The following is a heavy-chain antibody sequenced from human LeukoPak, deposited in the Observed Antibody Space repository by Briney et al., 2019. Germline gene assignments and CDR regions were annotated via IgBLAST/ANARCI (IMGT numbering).Heavy chain of an antibody. V-gene: IGHV1-2*02. D-gene: IGHD6-19*01. CDR1: GYTFTSYY. CDR3: ARALSWGIAVAALDY. CDR2: INPNSGGT. J-gene: IGHJ4*02. Sequence: GASVKVSCKASGYTFTSYYMHWVRQAPGQGLEWMGWINPNSGGTNYAQKFQGRVTMTRDTSISTAYMELSRLRSDDTAVYYCARALSWGIAVAALDYWGQGTLVTVSS.